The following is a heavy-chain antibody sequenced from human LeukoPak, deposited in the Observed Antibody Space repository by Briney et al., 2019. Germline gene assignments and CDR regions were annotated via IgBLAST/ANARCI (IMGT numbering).Heavy chain of an antibody. CDR1: GFTFSSYG. D-gene: IGHD5-12*01. Sequence: PGGSLRLSCAASGFTFSSYGMHWVRLAPGKGLEWVALISYDGSNKYYADSVKGRFTISRDNSKNTVYLQMNSLRAEDTAVYYCARGYNGYDYAFDIWGQGTMVTVSS. CDR3: ARGYNGYDYAFDI. V-gene: IGHV3-30*03. CDR2: ISYDGSNK. J-gene: IGHJ3*02.